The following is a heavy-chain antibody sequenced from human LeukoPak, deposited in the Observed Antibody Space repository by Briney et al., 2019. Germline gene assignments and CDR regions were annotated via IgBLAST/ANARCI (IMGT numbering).Heavy chain of an antibody. CDR2: ISSSSSYI. V-gene: IGHV3-21*01. CDR3: ASAGQQLVLGYYYYGMDV. D-gene: IGHD6-13*01. Sequence: PGGSLRLSCAASGFTFSSYSMNWVRQAPGKGLEWVSSISSSSSYIYYADSVKGRFTISRDNAKNSLYLQMNSLRAEDTAVYYCASAGQQLVLGYYYYGMDVWAKGPRSPSP. CDR1: GFTFSSYS. J-gene: IGHJ6*02.